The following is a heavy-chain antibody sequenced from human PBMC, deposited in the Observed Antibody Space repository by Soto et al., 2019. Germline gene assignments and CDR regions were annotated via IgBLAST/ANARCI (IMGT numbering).Heavy chain of an antibody. V-gene: IGHV1-18*01. Sequence: ASVKVSCKASGYKFTGYGIGWVRQAPGQGLEWMGWISAYNGNPSYAQKFQGRVTMTTDTFTSTAYMELRRLRADDTAVYFCARVFRLAVESSCFDYWGQGTLVTSPQ. CDR3: ARVFRLAVESSCFDY. D-gene: IGHD6-19*01. CDR2: ISAYNGNP. J-gene: IGHJ4*02. CDR1: GYKFTGYG.